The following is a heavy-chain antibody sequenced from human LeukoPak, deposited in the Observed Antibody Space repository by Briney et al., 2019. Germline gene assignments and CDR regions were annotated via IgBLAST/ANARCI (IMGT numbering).Heavy chain of an antibody. Sequence: ASVKVSCKASGYTFTSYGISWVRQAPGQGLEWMGRISAYDGDTNYAQKLQGRVTMTTDTSTSTAYMELRSLRSDDTAVYYCARAPINPYYYDSSGYEVPSFDYWGRGTLVTVSS. CDR3: ARAPINPYYYDSSGYEVPSFDY. J-gene: IGHJ4*02. CDR1: GYTFTSYG. CDR2: ISAYDGDT. V-gene: IGHV1-18*01. D-gene: IGHD3-22*01.